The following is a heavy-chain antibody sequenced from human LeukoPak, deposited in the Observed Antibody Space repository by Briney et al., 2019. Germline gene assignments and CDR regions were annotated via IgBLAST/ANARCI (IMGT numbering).Heavy chain of an antibody. CDR1: GGSFSGYY. Sequence: LSLTCAVYGGSFSGYYRSWIRQAPGKGLEWVSYISSSGSTIYYADSVKGRFTISRDNAKNSLYLQMNSLRAEDTAVYYCARAQWFGEAYYFDYWGQGTLVTISS. V-gene: IGHV3-11*04. D-gene: IGHD3-10*01. J-gene: IGHJ4*02. CDR3: ARAQWFGEAYYFDY. CDR2: ISSSGSTI.